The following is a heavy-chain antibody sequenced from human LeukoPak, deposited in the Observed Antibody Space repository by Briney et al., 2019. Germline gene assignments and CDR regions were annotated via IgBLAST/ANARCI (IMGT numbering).Heavy chain of an antibody. D-gene: IGHD6-19*01. CDR1: GYTFTGYY. CDR3: ARLLLGIAVARNDY. J-gene: IGHJ4*02. V-gene: IGHV1-2*06. CDR2: INPNSGGT. Sequence: ASVKVSCKASGYTFTGYYMHWVRQAPGQGLEWMGRINPNSGGTNYAQKFQGRVTMTRDTSISTAYMELSRLRSDDTAVYYCARLLLGIAVARNDYWGQGTLVTVSS.